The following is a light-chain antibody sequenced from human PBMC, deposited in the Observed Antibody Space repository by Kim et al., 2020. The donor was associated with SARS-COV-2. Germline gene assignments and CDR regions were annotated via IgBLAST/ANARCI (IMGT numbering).Light chain of an antibody. CDR3: SSYKSRRTRG. CDR1: SSDVGGYNC. Sequence: QSALTQPASVSGSPGQSITISCTGTSSDVGGYNCVSWYQQHPGKAPKLMIHDVTNRPSGISTRFSGSKSGNTASLTISGLQAEDEADYYCSSYKSRRTRGFGGGTKVTVL. V-gene: IGLV2-14*03. J-gene: IGLJ3*02. CDR2: DVT.